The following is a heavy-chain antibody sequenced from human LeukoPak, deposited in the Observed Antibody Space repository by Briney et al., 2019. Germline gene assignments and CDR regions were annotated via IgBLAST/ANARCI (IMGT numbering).Heavy chain of an antibody. CDR1: GGSFSGYY. J-gene: IGHJ4*02. CDR3: ARGIAGYSYRPLYYFDY. CDR2: INHSGST. V-gene: IGHV4-34*01. Sequence: KTSETLSLTCAVYGGSFSGYYWSWIRQPPGKGLEWIGEINHSGSTNYNPSLKSRVTISVDTSKNQFSLKLSSVTAADTAVYYCARGIAGYSYRPLYYFDYWGQGTLVTVSS. D-gene: IGHD5-18*01.